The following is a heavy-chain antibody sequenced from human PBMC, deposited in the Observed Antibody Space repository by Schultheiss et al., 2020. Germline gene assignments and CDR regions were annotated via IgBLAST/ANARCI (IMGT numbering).Heavy chain of an antibody. CDR3: ARGDYGDFLLPDI. V-gene: IGHV4-39*01. Sequence: SETLSLTCTVSGGSISSGSYYWGWIRQPPEKGLEWIGSIYYSGSTYYNPSLKSRVTISVDTSKNQFSLRLNSVTAADTAVYYCARGDYGDFLLPDIWGQGTMVTVSS. CDR2: IYYSGST. CDR1: GGSISSGSYY. J-gene: IGHJ3*02. D-gene: IGHD4-17*01.